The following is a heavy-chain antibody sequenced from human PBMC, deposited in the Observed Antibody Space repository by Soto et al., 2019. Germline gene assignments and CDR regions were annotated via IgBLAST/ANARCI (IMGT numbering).Heavy chain of an antibody. CDR1: GASINSYY. J-gene: IGHJ4*02. V-gene: IGHV4-59*01. CDR3: ASESSTHFYFDY. D-gene: IGHD2-2*01. CDR2: GYYSGIT. Sequence: PSETLSLTCTVSGASINSYYWSWIRQPPGKGLEWIGYGYYSGITSYNPSLMSRVTISVDTAKNQFSLKLNSVTAADAAFYYCASESSTHFYFDYWGQGALVTVSS.